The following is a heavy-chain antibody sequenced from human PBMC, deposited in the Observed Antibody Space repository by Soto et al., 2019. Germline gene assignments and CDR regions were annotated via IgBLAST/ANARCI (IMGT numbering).Heavy chain of an antibody. J-gene: IGHJ5*02. CDR2: MNPNSGNT. V-gene: IGHV1-8*01. CDR3: ARGRQLVLGWFDP. CDR1: GYTFTSYD. Sequence: ASVKVSCKASGYTFTSYDINWVRQATGQGLEWMGWMNPNSGNTGYAQKFQGRVTMTRNTSIGTAYMELSSLRSEDTAVYYCARGRQLVLGWFDPWGQGTLVTVSS. D-gene: IGHD6-13*01.